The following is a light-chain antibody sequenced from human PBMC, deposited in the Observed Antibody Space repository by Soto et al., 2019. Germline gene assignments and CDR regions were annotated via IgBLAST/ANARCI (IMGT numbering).Light chain of an antibody. CDR2: GVS. CDR3: CSYSGPSTVVI. V-gene: IGLV2-23*02. CDR1: SSDVGNYNL. J-gene: IGLJ2*01. Sequence: QSVLTQPDSVSGSPGQSITISCTGTSSDVGNYNLVSCYQQYPGKAPKLVIFGVSERPSGISNRFSVSKSGNTASLTISGLQAEDEADYYGCSYSGPSTVVIFCGGTKLTVL.